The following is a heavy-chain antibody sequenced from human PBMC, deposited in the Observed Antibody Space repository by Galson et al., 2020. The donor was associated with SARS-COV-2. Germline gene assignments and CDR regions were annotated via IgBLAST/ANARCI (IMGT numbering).Heavy chain of an antibody. CDR1: RYTFTDYH. Sequence: ASVKVSCKTSRYTFTDYHMHWVRQAPGKGLAGVGCISPNRGDTNYAQKFQGRVTVTRDTPFRAVYMELSRLRSDDTAVYYCAKDWLRGGLADGSGSLDYWGQGTLVTVSS. J-gene: IGHJ4*02. V-gene: IGHV1-2*02. D-gene: IGHD1-26*01. CDR3: AKDWLRGGLADGSGSLDY. CDR2: ISPNRGDT.